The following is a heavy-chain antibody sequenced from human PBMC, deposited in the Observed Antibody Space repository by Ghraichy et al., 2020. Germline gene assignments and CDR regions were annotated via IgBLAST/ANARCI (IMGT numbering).Heavy chain of an antibody. D-gene: IGHD3-10*01. Sequence: SETLSLTCTVSGGSISSSSYYWGWIRQPPGKGLEWIGSIYYSGSTYYNPSLKSRVTISVDTSKNQFSLKLSSVTAADTAVYYCARRGYGSGSYYFWGQGTLVTVSS. CDR3: ARRGYGSGSYYF. CDR2: IYYSGST. J-gene: IGHJ4*02. CDR1: GGSISSSSYY. V-gene: IGHV4-39*01.